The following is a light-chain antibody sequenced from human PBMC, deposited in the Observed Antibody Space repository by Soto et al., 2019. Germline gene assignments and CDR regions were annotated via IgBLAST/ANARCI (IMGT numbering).Light chain of an antibody. Sequence: DIQMTQSPSSLSASVGDRVTISCRASQTISTSLNWYQQKPGKAPKLLIYAASSLQTGVPSRFTGSGSATYFTLTISSLHDEDFATYHCLQTYQPPPTFGQGTQVDIK. V-gene: IGKV1-39*01. CDR2: AAS. J-gene: IGKJ1*01. CDR1: QTISTS. CDR3: LQTYQPPPT.